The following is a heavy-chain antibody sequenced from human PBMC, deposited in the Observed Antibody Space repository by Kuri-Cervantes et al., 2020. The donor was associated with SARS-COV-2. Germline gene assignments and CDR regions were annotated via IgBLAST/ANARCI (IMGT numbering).Heavy chain of an antibody. CDR3: AKDQHGIVVVVAAIEY. CDR2: ISSSSSTT. Sequence: GGSLRLSCVASGFTFSKYKMHWVRLLPGKGLEWVSYISSSSSTTSYADSVRGRFTVSRDNSKNTLYLQMNSLRTEDTAVYYCAKDQHGIVVVVAAIEYWGQGTLVTVSS. V-gene: IGHV3-48*04. CDR1: GFTFSKYK. D-gene: IGHD2-15*01. J-gene: IGHJ4*02.